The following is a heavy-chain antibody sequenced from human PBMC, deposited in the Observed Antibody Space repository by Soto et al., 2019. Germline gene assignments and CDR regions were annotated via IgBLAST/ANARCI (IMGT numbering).Heavy chain of an antibody. CDR1: GGSIGSSNW. Sequence: QVQLQESGPGLVRPSGTLSLTCAVSGGSIGSSNWWTWVRQSPGKGLEWIGEIHDSGSTNYSPSLKSRLNISLAKSKNQFSLHLSSVTAADTAVYYCARLKTYDILNKSDYWGQGSLVTVSS. CDR2: IHDSGST. J-gene: IGHJ4*02. D-gene: IGHD3-9*01. V-gene: IGHV4-4*02. CDR3: ARLKTYDILNKSDY.